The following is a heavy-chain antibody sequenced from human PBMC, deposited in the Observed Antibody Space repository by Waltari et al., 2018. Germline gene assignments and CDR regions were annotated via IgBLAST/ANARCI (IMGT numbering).Heavy chain of an antibody. V-gene: IGHV4-4*02. J-gene: IGHJ5*02. Sequence: QLQLQESCPGLAQPSWTLSLRFALSGDSMSRTYWWSWVRQSPQKGLEWIGQVYRSGRTNYNPSFASRVTITIDTSNNQFSLKVTSATAADTAVYYCARDRGRGLYLDTWGPGTLVTVSP. CDR2: VYRSGRT. CDR3: ARDRGRGLYLDT. CDR1: GDSMSRTYW. D-gene: IGHD2-15*01.